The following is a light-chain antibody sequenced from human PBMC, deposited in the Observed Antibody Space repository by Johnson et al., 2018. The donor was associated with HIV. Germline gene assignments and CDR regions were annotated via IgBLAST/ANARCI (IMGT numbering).Light chain of an antibody. CDR1: SSNIGNNY. CDR3: GTGDSSRSAPYV. CDR2: ENN. Sequence: QSVLTQPPSVSAAPGQKVTISCSGSSSNIGNNYVSWYQQLPGTAPKLLIYENNKRPSGIPDRFSGSKSGTSATLGITGLQTGDEADYYCGTGDSSRSAPYVFGTGTKVIVL. V-gene: IGLV1-51*02. J-gene: IGLJ1*01.